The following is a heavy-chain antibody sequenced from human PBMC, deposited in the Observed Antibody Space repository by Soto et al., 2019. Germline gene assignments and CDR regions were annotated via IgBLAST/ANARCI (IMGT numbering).Heavy chain of an antibody. CDR1: GYTFTDCY. Sequence: ASVKVSCKASGYTFTDCYIHWVRQAPGQGLEWMGWINPKSGGTNIAQRFKGRVNMTRDMSISTVYMEMNRLKSDDTAVYYCVRDGLVSSARYYFDYWGQGALVTVSS. J-gene: IGHJ4*02. V-gene: IGHV1-2*02. CDR2: INPKSGGT. D-gene: IGHD6-13*01. CDR3: VRDGLVSSARYYFDY.